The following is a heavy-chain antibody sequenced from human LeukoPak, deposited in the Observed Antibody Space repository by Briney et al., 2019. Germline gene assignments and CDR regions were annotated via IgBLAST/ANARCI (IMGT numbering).Heavy chain of an antibody. V-gene: IGHV4-4*07. D-gene: IGHD3-10*01. CDR2: IFTSGIT. CDR3: ARRHGSGSFDY. Sequence: SETLSLTCTVSGGSISLYYWNWIRQPAGKGLEWIGRIFTSGITNYNPSLKSRVTMSVDTSKNQFSLKLSSVTAADTAVYYCARRHGSGSFDYWGQGTLVTVSS. CDR1: GGSISLYY. J-gene: IGHJ4*02.